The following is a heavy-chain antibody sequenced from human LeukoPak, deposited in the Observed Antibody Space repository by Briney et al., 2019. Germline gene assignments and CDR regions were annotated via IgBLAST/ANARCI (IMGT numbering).Heavy chain of an antibody. Sequence: SETLSLTCTVSGYSISSGYYWGWIRQPPGKGLEWIGSIYHSGSTYYNPSLKSRVTISVDTSKNQFSLKLSSVTAADTAVYYCAREGRNTYYYGSGSTFGGNYWGQGTLVTVSS. CDR3: AREGRNTYYYGSGSTFGGNY. CDR2: IYHSGST. J-gene: IGHJ4*02. D-gene: IGHD3-10*01. CDR1: GYSISSGYY. V-gene: IGHV4-38-2*02.